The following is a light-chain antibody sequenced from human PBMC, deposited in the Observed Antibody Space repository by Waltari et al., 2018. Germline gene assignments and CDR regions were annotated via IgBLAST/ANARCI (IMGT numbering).Light chain of an antibody. Sequence: QSVLTQPPSAPGTPGQKVTISCNGTSPNIRSKYVDWYQQLPGTAPKLLIFKNNQRPSGVPDRFSDSKSGTSASLAINGLRSEDEADYYCAAWDDSLSGLVLGGGTKVTVL. CDR3: AAWDDSLSGLV. CDR1: SPNIRSKY. CDR2: KNN. J-gene: IGLJ3*02. V-gene: IGLV1-47*01.